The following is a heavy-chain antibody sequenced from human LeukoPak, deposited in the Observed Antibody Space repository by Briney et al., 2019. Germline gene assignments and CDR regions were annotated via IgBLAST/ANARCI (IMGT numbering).Heavy chain of an antibody. J-gene: IGHJ4*01. V-gene: IGHV4-39*01. CDR2: IYYSGST. D-gene: IGHD2-2*01. CDR1: GDSISSSLYY. Sequence: PETLSLTCTVSGDSISSSLYYWGWIRQPPGKGLEWIGGIYYSGSTYYNPSLKSRVTISVDTSKNQFSLKLSSVAAADTAVYYCARHINPCSNSWYYFDYWGHGTLVTVSS. CDR3: ARHINPCSNSWYYFDY.